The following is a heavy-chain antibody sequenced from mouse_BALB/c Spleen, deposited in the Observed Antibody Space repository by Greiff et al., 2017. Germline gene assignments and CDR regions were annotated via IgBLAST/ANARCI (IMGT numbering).Heavy chain of an antibody. CDR1: GYTFSSYW. V-gene: IGHV1-9*01. D-gene: IGHD2-14*01. CDR3: AREGNYRDYAMDY. J-gene: IGHJ4*01. CDR2: ILPGSGST. Sequence: QVQLQQSGAELMKPGASVKISCKATGYTFSSYWIEWVKQRPGHGLEWIGEILPGSGSTNYNEKFKGKATFTADTSSNTAYMQLSSLTSEDSAVYYCAREGNYRDYAMDYWGQGTSVTVSA.